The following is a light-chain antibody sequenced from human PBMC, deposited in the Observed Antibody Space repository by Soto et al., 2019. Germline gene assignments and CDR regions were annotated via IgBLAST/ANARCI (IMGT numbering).Light chain of an antibody. V-gene: IGKV1-5*03. CDR3: KQRSNWPLT. CDR1: QSISNW. CDR2: KAS. Sequence: DIQMTQSPSTLSASVEDRVTITCRASQSISNWLAWHQQKPGKVHKILIYKASSLESGVQSRFSGSGSGTDFTLTIRSLEPEDFAVYYCKQRSNWPLTFGGGTKVDNK. J-gene: IGKJ4*01.